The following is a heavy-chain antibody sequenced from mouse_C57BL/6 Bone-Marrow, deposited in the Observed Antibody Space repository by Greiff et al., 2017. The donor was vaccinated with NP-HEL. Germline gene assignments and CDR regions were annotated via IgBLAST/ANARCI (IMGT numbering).Heavy chain of an antibody. CDR2: ISSGGSYT. D-gene: IGHD2-12*01. CDR1: GFPFSSYG. V-gene: IGHV5-6*01. Sequence: EVNVVESGGDLVKPGGSLKLSCAASGFPFSSYGMSWVRQTPDKRLEWVATISSGGSYTYYPDSVKGRFTISRDNAKNTLYLQMSSLKSEDAAMYYCARHRYDGLAYWGQGTLVTVSA. CDR3: ARHRYDGLAY. J-gene: IGHJ3*01.